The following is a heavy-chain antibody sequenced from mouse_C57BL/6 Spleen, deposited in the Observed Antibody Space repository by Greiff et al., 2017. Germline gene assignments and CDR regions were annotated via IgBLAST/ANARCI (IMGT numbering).Heavy chain of an antibody. D-gene: IGHD1-1*01. J-gene: IGHJ4*01. Sequence: EVQLQQSGPGLVKPSQSLSLTCSVTGYSITSGYYWNWIRQFPGNKLEWMGYISYDGSNNYNPSLKNRISITRDTSMNQFFLKLNSVTTEDTATYYCAREGAITTVVEDYAMDYWGQGTSVTVSS. V-gene: IGHV3-6*01. CDR1: GYSITSGYY. CDR2: ISYDGSN. CDR3: AREGAITTVVEDYAMDY.